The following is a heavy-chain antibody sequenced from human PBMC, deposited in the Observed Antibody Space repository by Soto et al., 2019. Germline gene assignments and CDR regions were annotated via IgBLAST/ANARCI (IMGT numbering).Heavy chain of an antibody. D-gene: IGHD3-22*01. Sequence: GGSLRLSCGASGFIFSRYWMNWVRQAPGKGLEWVANINQDGGQTYYVDSVKGRFTISRNNAKNTLYLQMNSLRAEDTAVYYCARPHYYYDSSGPFDYWGQGTLVTVSS. CDR1: GFIFSRYW. V-gene: IGHV3-7*01. J-gene: IGHJ4*02. CDR2: INQDGGQT. CDR3: ARPHYYYDSSGPFDY.